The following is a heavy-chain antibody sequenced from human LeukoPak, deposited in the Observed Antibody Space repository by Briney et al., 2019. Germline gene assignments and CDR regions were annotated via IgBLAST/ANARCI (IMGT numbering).Heavy chain of an antibody. D-gene: IGHD3-22*01. Sequence: ASVKVSCKASGGTFSNYAISWVRQAPGQGLEWMGGIIPLLDAADYAQKFQGRVTITADESTSTAYMELSSPRAEDTAFYYCARDLLGSDSSYSSGAWDYWGQGTLVTVSS. CDR3: ARDLLGSDSSYSSGAWDY. CDR1: GGTFSNYA. V-gene: IGHV1-69*13. J-gene: IGHJ4*02. CDR2: IIPLLDAA.